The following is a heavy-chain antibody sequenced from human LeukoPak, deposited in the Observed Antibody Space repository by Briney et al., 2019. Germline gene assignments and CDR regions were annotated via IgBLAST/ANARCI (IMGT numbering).Heavy chain of an antibody. CDR2: IYYSGST. J-gene: IGHJ4*02. Sequence: PSETLSLTCAVYGGSFSGYYWSWIRQPPGKGLEWIGTIYYSGSTYYNPSLKSRVTISVDTSKNQFSLKLSSVTAADTAVYYCASAKMVRGVNAFDYWGQGTLVTVSS. CDR3: ASAKMVRGVNAFDY. V-gene: IGHV4-34*01. CDR1: GGSFSGYY. D-gene: IGHD3-10*01.